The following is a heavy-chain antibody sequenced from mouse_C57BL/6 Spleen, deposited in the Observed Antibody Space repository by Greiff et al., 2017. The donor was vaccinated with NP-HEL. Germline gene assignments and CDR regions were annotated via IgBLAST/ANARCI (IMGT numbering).Heavy chain of an antibody. CDR3: ARQTGTGVYFDY. D-gene: IGHD4-1*01. CDR1: GFTFSDYY. V-gene: IGHV5-12*01. CDR2: ISNGGGST. Sequence: EVMLVESGGGLVQPGGSLKLSCAASGFTFSDYYMYWVRQTPEKRLEWVAYISNGGGSTYYPDTVKGRFTISRDNAKNTLYLQMSRLKSEDTAMYYCARQTGTGVYFDYWGQGTTLTVSS. J-gene: IGHJ2*01.